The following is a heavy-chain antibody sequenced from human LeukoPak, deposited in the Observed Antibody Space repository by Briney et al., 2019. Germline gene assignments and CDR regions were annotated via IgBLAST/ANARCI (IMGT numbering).Heavy chain of an antibody. CDR3: ARRLTQYDCFDP. D-gene: IGHD2-2*01. CDR1: GDSVSSNSVT. Sequence: SQTLSLTCAISGDSVSSNSVTRNWIRQSPSRGLEWLGRTYYRSTWYNDYAVSVRGRITVNPDTSKNQFSLHLNSVTPEDTAVYYCARRLTQYDCFDPWGQGILVTVSS. V-gene: IGHV6-1*01. CDR2: TYYRSTWYN. J-gene: IGHJ5*02.